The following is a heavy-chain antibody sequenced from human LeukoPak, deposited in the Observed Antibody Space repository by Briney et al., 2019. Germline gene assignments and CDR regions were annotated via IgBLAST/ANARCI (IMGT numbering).Heavy chain of an antibody. D-gene: IGHD5-18*01. J-gene: IGHJ4*02. V-gene: IGHV4-34*01. CDR1: GGSFSGYY. CDR2: INHSGST. Sequence: SETLSLTCAVYGGSFSGYYWSWIRQPPGKWLEWIGEINHSGSTNYNPSLKSRVTISVDTSKNQFSLKLSSVTAADTAVYYCASEYSYGLIYFNYWGQGTLVTVSS. CDR3: ASEYSYGLIYFNY.